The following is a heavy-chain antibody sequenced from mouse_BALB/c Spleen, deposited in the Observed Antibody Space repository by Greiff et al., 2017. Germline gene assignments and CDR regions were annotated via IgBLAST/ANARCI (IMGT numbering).Heavy chain of an antibody. CDR3: AAHYYGSLDY. V-gene: IGHV14-3*02. J-gene: IGHJ2*01. Sequence: VQLQQSGAELVKPGASVKLSCTASGFNIKDTYMHWVKQRPEQGLGWIGRIDPANGNTKYDPKFQGKATITADTSSNTAYLQLSSLTSEDTAVYYCAAHYYGSLDYWGQGTTLTVSS. CDR1: GFNIKDTY. D-gene: IGHD1-2*01. CDR2: IDPANGNT.